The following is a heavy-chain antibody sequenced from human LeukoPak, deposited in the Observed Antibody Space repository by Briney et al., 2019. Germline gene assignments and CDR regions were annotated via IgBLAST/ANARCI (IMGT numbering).Heavy chain of an antibody. V-gene: IGHV3-23*01. CDR3: AKSIGTHD. CDR1: GGSISSSSYY. D-gene: IGHD1-1*01. Sequence: PSETLSLTCTVSGGSISSSSYYWGWIRQPPGKGLEWVSGISGSGDSTYYADSVKGRFTISRDNSKNTLYLQMNSLRAEDTAVYYCAKSIGTHDWGQGTLVTVSS. J-gene: IGHJ4*02. CDR2: ISGSGDST.